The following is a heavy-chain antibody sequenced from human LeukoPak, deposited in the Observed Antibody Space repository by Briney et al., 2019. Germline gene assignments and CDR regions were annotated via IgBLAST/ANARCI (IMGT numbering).Heavy chain of an antibody. CDR3: AKYSGDYYDSSGYFDY. D-gene: IGHD3-22*01. Sequence: GGSLRLSCAASGFTFSSYGMHWVRQAPGKGLEWVAFIRYDGSNKYYADSVKGRFTISRDNSKNTLYLQMNSLRAEDTAVYYCAKYSGDYYDSSGYFDYWGQGTLVTVSS. V-gene: IGHV3-30*02. J-gene: IGHJ4*02. CDR1: GFTFSSYG. CDR2: IRYDGSNK.